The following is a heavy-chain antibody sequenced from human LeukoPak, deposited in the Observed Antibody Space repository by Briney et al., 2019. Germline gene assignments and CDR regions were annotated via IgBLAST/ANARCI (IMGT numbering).Heavy chain of an antibody. V-gene: IGHV4-59*08. Sequence: SETLSLTCTVSSGSFSRYCWSWVRQPPGRGLEWLGDIFSGGSTTYNPSPKSGGFILLDASKSHFSLVLRSVTAADTAIYFSARLYYDRSGFSPNSFDSWGQGTLVTVSP. J-gene: IGHJ4*02. CDR2: IFSGGST. D-gene: IGHD3-22*01. CDR1: SGSFSRYC. CDR3: ARLYYDRSGFSPNSFDS.